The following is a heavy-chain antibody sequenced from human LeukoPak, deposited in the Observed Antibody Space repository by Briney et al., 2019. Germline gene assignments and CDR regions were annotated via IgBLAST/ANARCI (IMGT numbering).Heavy chain of an antibody. CDR2: MNPNSGNT. V-gene: IGHV1-8*03. J-gene: IGHJ4*02. Sequence: ASVKVSCKASGYTFTSYDINWVRQATGQGLEWMGWMNPNSGNTGYAQKFQGRVTITRNTSISTAYMELSSLRSEDTAVYYCARVGPPGIAVADTNWGQGTLVTVSS. CDR1: GYTFTSYD. CDR3: ARVGPPGIAVADTN. D-gene: IGHD6-19*01.